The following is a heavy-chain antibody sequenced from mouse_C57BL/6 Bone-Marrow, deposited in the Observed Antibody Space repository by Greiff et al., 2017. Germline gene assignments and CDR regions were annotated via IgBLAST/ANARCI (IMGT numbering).Heavy chain of an antibody. J-gene: IGHJ2*01. Sequence: VQLQQPGAELVKPGASVKLSCKASGYTFTSYWMQWVKQRPGQGLEWIGGIDPSDSYTYYNQKFKGKATLTVDTSSSTAYMQLSSLTSEDSAVYYCAHYCGSSFDYWGQGTTLTVSS. CDR2: IDPSDSYT. CDR3: AHYCGSSFDY. CDR1: GYTFTSYW. V-gene: IGHV1-50*01. D-gene: IGHD1-1*01.